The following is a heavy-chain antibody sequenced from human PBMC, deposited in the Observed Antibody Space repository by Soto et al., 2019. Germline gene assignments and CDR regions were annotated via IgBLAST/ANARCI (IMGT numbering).Heavy chain of an antibody. D-gene: IGHD3-9*01. CDR2: INAGNGNT. V-gene: IGHV1-3*01. J-gene: IGHJ4*02. CDR1: VYTFTSYD. Sequence: ASVKVSYKASVYTFTSYDMHWERQAPGQRLEWMGWINAGNGNTKYSQKFQGRVTITRDTSASTAYMELSSLRSEDTAIYYCAHILSGSQFNYWGQGTPVTVSS. CDR3: AHILSGSQFNY.